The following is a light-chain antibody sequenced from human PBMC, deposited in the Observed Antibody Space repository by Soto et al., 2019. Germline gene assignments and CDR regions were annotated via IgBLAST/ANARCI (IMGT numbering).Light chain of an antibody. Sequence: QSVLTQPPSVSGSPGQSVTISRTGTSTDFVSYNRVSWYQQPPGTAPKLMIYEVSKRPSGVPDRFSGSKSGNTAPLTISGLQAADEADYYCSLYTSENAYVFGTGTKVTVL. V-gene: IGLV2-18*01. CDR1: STDFVSYNR. CDR2: EVS. CDR3: SLYTSENAYV. J-gene: IGLJ1*01.